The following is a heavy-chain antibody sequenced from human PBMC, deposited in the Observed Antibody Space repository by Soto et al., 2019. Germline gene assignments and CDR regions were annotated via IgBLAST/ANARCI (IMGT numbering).Heavy chain of an antibody. CDR2: IKSDGSST. V-gene: IGHV3-74*01. CDR1: VFTFSSYW. CDR3: ATLAARWSDAFDI. D-gene: IGHD2-15*01. Sequence: GGSLRLSCAASVFTFSSYWMHWVRQAPGKGLVWVSRIKSDGSSTTYADSVKGRFTISRDNAKNTLYLQMNSLRAEDTAVYYCATLAARWSDAFDIWGQGTMVTVSS. J-gene: IGHJ3*02.